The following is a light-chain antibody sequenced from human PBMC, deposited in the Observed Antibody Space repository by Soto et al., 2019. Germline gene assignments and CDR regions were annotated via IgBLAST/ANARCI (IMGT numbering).Light chain of an antibody. CDR3: QHFYTWPLS. Sequence: DIVMTQSPATLSVSPGEGATLSSMASKSVSRNLAWYQQKPGQAPRLVLYHASTMATGIRGRFSGSGSGTEFTLTIASLQSEYFAVYYWQHFYTWPLSFGPGTRVDIK. CDR2: HAS. V-gene: IGKV3-15*01. CDR1: KSVSRN. J-gene: IGKJ3*01.